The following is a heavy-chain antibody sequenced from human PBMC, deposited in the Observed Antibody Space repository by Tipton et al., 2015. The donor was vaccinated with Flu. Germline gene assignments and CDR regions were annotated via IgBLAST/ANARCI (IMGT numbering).Heavy chain of an antibody. J-gene: IGHJ4*02. CDR2: VHRAGSN. CDR3: ARHTGDSVRGVVDY. Sequence: GLVKPSETLSLTCSVSGDSIGSGHYWGWVRQPPGRGLEWIGNVHRAGSNYYNPSLRSRVTLSVDRSKNQFSLRLSPVTAADTAVYYCARHTGDSVRGVVDYWGQGTLVTVSS. V-gene: IGHV4-38-2*01. D-gene: IGHD3-10*02. CDR1: GDSIGSGHY.